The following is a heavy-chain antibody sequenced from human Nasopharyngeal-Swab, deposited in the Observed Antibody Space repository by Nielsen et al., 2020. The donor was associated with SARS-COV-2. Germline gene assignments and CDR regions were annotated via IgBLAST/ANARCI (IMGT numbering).Heavy chain of an antibody. Sequence: ASVKVSCKASGYTFTSYDINWVRQAPGHGLEWLGRTQLNNAKTVYAQKFQGRVTMTWNTSITTAYMRLNGLRSDDTAVYYCARMMAGYDGYLQNWGQGTLVTVSS. V-gene: IGHV1-8*01. D-gene: IGHD2-2*03. CDR2: TQLNNAKT. CDR1: GYTFTSYD. CDR3: ARMMAGYDGYLQN. J-gene: IGHJ1*01.